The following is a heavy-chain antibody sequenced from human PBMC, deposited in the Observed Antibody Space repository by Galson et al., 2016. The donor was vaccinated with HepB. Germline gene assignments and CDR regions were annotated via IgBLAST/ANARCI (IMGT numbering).Heavy chain of an antibody. CDR3: ARRSGIVVLPAARSYHYYYGMDV. J-gene: IGHJ6*02. CDR1: GYTFTSYS. Sequence: SVKVSCKASGYTFTSYSICWVRQALGQGLEWMGWISAYNGNTNYAQKLQGRVTMTTDKSTSTAFLELRNLRSDDTAVYYCARRSGIVVLPAARSYHYYYGMDVWGQGTTVTVSS. V-gene: IGHV1-18*01. D-gene: IGHD2-2*01. CDR2: ISAYNGNT.